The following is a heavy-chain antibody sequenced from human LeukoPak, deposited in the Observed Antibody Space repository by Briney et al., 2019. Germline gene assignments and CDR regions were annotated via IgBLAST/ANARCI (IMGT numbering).Heavy chain of an antibody. D-gene: IGHD3-10*01. V-gene: IGHV4-59*01. CDR1: GGAFSHYY. J-gene: IGHJ4*02. CDR3: ARRVRGPFPFDY. Sequence: SETLSLICTVSGGAFSHYYWSWIRQSPGKGLEWIGYIHHSGSTNYNPSLKSRVIMSVDTSKNQFSLRLTSMTAADTAVYYCARRVRGPFPFDYWGQGTLVTVSS. CDR2: IHHSGST.